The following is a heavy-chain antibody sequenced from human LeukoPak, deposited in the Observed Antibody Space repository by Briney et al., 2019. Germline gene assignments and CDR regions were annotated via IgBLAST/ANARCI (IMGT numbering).Heavy chain of an antibody. CDR1: GGSINYYY. CDR3: ARARSPNDAFDI. CDR2: IYTSGST. J-gene: IGHJ3*02. V-gene: IGHV4-4*07. Sequence: SETLSLTCTVSGGSINYYYWSWIRQPAGKGLECIGRIYTSGSTNYNPSLKSRVTMSVDTSKNQFSLKLSSVTAADTAVYYCARARSPNDAFDIWGQGTMVTVSS.